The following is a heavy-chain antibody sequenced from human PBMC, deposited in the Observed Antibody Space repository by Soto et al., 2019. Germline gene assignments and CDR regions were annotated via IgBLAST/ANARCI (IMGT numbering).Heavy chain of an antibody. V-gene: IGHV3-33*01. CDR2: IWYDGSNK. J-gene: IGHJ4*02. CDR1: GFTFSSYG. D-gene: IGHD3-9*01. Sequence: GGSLRLSCAASGFTFSSYGMHWVRQAPGKGLEWVAVIWYDGSNKYYADSVKGRFTISRDNSKNTLYLQMNSLRAEDTAVYYCARDILTGRTTYSSDDWGQGPLVTVSS. CDR3: ARDILTGRTTYSSDD.